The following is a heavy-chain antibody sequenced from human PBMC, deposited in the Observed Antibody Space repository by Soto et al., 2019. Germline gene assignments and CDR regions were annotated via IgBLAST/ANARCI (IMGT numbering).Heavy chain of an antibody. Sequence: QVQLVQSGAEVKKPGSSVKVSCKASGGTFSSSAISWVRQAPGQGLEWMGVIIPIFGTANYAQKFQGRVTITADESTTTAHMELSSLRSEDTAVYYCARAPGTNGVCSSFAYWGQGTLVTVSS. CDR3: ARAPGTNGVCSSFAY. CDR1: GGTFSSSA. V-gene: IGHV1-69*01. D-gene: IGHD2-8*01. J-gene: IGHJ4*02. CDR2: IIPIFGTA.